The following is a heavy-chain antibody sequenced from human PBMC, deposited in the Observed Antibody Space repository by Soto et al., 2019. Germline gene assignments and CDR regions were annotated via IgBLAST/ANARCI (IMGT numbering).Heavy chain of an antibody. CDR3: AKARSGYYYGSGSYYNHPIYYGMDV. Sequence: SETLSLTCAVSGGSISSSNWWSWVRQPPGKGLEWIGEIYHSGSTNYNPSLKSRVTISVDKSKNQFSLKLSSVTAADTAVYYCAKARSGYYYGSGSYYNHPIYYGMDVWGQGTTVTVSS. J-gene: IGHJ6*02. CDR1: GGSISSSNW. CDR2: IYHSGST. D-gene: IGHD3-10*01. V-gene: IGHV4-4*02.